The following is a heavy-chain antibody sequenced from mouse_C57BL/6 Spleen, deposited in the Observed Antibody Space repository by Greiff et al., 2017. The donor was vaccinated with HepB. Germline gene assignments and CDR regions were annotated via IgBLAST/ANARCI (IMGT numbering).Heavy chain of an antibody. D-gene: IGHD2-1*01. J-gene: IGHJ4*01. Sequence: VQLQQSGPELVKPGASVKMSCKASGYTFTDYNMHWVKQSHGKSLEWIGYINPNNGGTSYNQKFKGKATLTVNKSSSTAYMELRSLTSEESAVYYCARKGDGNYGGAMDYWGQGTSVTVSS. CDR1: GYTFTDYN. CDR3: ARKGDGNYGGAMDY. V-gene: IGHV1-22*01. CDR2: INPNNGGT.